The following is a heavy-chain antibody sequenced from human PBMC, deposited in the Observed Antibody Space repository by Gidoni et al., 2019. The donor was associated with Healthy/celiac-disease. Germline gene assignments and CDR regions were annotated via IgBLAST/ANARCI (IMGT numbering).Heavy chain of an antibody. J-gene: IGHJ4*02. Sequence: HAQLVQSAAEANQPAASVQVSRSSFGYTLTLYRISWVRQAPGQGLEWMGWISAYKGNTNNAQKLQGRVTITTNTSTKTAYMELRRLRSDDTAVYYGARTPGDTAMVPEKFDDWGQGTLVTVSS. V-gene: IGHV1-18*01. CDR3: ARTPGDTAMVPEKFDD. CDR2: ISAYKGNT. D-gene: IGHD5-18*01. CDR1: GYTLTLYR.